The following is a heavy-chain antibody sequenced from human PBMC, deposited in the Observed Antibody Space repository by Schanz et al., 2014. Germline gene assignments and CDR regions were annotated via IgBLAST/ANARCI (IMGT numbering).Heavy chain of an antibody. J-gene: IGHJ4*02. D-gene: IGHD4-17*01. V-gene: IGHV3-30*04. CDR1: GFTFGAYT. CDR2: VSHDGFTK. CDR3: ARVLGGDEGLDQ. Sequence: VQLVESGGGLVKPGGSLRLSCVTSGFTFGAYTMNWVRQAPGKGLEWVSIVSHDGFTKHYADSVKGRFTISRDNSKNSLCLQMNSLRAEDTALYYCARVLGGDEGLDQWGQGTLVTVSS.